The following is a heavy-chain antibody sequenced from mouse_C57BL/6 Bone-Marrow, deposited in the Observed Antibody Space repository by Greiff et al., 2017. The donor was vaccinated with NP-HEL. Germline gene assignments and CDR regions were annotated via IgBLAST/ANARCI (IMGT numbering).Heavy chain of an antibody. J-gene: IGHJ2*01. V-gene: IGHV1-47*01. CDR1: GYTFTTYP. CDR3: ARIYYDYDEYYFDY. CDR2: FHPYNDDT. D-gene: IGHD2-4*01. Sequence: VKLMESGAELVKPGASVKMSCKASGYTFTTYPIEWMKQNHGKSLEWIGNFHPYNDDTKYNEKFKGKATLTVEKSSSTVYLELSRLTSDDSAVYYCARIYYDYDEYYFDYWGQGTTLTVSS.